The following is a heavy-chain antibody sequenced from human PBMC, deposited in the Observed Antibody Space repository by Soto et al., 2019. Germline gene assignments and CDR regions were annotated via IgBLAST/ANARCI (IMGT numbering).Heavy chain of an antibody. CDR2: VNHSGST. CDR1: GTSFSGFY. D-gene: IGHD3-10*01. CDR3: ARTGAYGSGSSSLPHFDD. Sequence: QVQLQQWGAGLLKPAETLSLTCAVYGTSFSGFYWSWIRQPPGQGLEWVGEVNHSGSTNYNPSRKSRITMAGDTSKNQVFLKVTSVTAADTAMYYCARTGAYGSGSSSLPHFDDWCQGTLVTVSS. V-gene: IGHV4-34*01. J-gene: IGHJ4*02.